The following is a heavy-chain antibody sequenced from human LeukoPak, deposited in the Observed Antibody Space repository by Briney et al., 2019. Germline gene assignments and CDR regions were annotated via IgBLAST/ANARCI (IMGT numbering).Heavy chain of an antibody. CDR2: ISAYNGNT. CDR1: GYTFTSYG. V-gene: IGHV1-18*01. J-gene: IGHJ5*02. Sequence: WASVKVSCKASGYTFTSYGISWVRRAPGQGLEWMGWISAYNGNTNYAQKLQGRVTMTTDTSTSTAYMELRSLRSDDTAVYYCAILDYDFWSGPTNGGWFDPWGQGTLVTVSS. D-gene: IGHD3-3*01. CDR3: AILDYDFWSGPTNGGWFDP.